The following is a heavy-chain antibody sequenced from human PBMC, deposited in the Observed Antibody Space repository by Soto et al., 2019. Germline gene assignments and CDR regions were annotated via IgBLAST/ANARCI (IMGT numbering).Heavy chain of an antibody. V-gene: IGHV3-73*01. J-gene: IGHJ6*02. CDR1: GFTFSGSA. Sequence: GGSLRPSCAASGFTFSGSAMHWVSQASGKGLGWVGRIRSKANSYATAYAASVKGRFTISRDDSKNTAYLQMNSLKNEDTAVYYCTRPVDYYDSSGYYSFDYYGMDDWGQGTTVTVSS. CDR3: TRPVDYYDSSGYYSFDYYGMDD. D-gene: IGHD3-22*01. CDR2: IRSKANSYAT.